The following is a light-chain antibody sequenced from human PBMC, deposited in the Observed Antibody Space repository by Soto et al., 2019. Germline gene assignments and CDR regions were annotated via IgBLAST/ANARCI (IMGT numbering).Light chain of an antibody. Sequence: EIVLTQSPVTLSLSPGERATLSCRASQSVSRYLAWYQQKPDQAPRLLIYDAFNRATGIPDRVSGSGSGTDVTLTISSLETEDFAVYYGQQRSNWPITFGQGTRLEIK. CDR1: QSVSRY. CDR3: QQRSNWPIT. CDR2: DAF. V-gene: IGKV3-11*01. J-gene: IGKJ5*01.